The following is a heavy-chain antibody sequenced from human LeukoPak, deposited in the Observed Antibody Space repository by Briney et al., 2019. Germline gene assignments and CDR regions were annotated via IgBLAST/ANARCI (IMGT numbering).Heavy chain of an antibody. Sequence: GASVKVSCKASGGTFSSYAISWVRQAPGQGLEWMGRIIPILGIANYAQKFQGRVTITADKSTSTAYMELSSLRSEDTAVYYCATALITSFRAAAGNGDYWGQGTLVTVSS. D-gene: IGHD6-13*01. V-gene: IGHV1-69*04. CDR3: ATALITSFRAAAGNGDY. CDR1: GGTFSSYA. J-gene: IGHJ4*02. CDR2: IIPILGIA.